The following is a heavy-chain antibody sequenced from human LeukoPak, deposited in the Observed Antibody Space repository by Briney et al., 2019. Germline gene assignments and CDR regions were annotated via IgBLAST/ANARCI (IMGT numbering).Heavy chain of an antibody. CDR1: GFNFDDYA. CDR3: TRRAARWQFDL. J-gene: IGHJ2*01. CDR2: INWKTGDG. Sequence: GRSLRLSCAVSGFNFDDYAMHWVRQAPGRGLEWVSGINWKTGDGIYADSVKGRFTISRDNAKNSLYLQMSSLRAEDTALYYCTRRAARWQFDLWGRGTLLTVSS. D-gene: IGHD5-24*01. V-gene: IGHV3-9*01.